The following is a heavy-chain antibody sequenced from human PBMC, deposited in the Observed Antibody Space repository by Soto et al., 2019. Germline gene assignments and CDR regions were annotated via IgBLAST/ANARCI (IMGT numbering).Heavy chain of an antibody. V-gene: IGHV3-33*01. CDR1: GFTFSSYG. CDR2: IWYDGSNK. J-gene: IGHJ4*02. Sequence: LRLSCAASGFTFSSYGMDWVLQAPGKGLEWVAVIWYDGSNKYYADSVKGRFTISRDNSKNTLYLQMNSLRAEDTAVYYCARDQQWLVRFYFDFWGQGTLVTVSS. D-gene: IGHD6-19*01. CDR3: ARDQQWLVRFYFDF.